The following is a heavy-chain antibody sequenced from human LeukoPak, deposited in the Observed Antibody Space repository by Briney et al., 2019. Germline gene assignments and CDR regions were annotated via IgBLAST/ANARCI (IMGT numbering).Heavy chain of an antibody. D-gene: IGHD3-22*01. CDR3: ARGRGPNDSSGYKYYYYYYMDV. CDR1: GGSISSYY. V-gene: IGHV4-59*12. J-gene: IGHJ6*03. CDR2: IYYSGST. Sequence: SETLSLTCTVSGGSISSYYWSWIRQPPGKGLEWIGYIYYSGSTNYNPSLKSRVTISVDTSKNQFSLQLNSVTPEDTAVYYCARGRGPNDSSGYKYYYYYYMDVWGKGTTVTVSS.